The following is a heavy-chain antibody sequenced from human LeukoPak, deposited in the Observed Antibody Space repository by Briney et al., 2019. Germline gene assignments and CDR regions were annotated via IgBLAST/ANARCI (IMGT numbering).Heavy chain of an antibody. V-gene: IGHV4-34*01. CDR2: VSPGGYT. CDR1: GVSVNDYY. D-gene: IGHD3-10*01. CDR3: AGGATPGVF. Sequence: SETLSLTCAVSGVSVNDYYWSWIRQSPEKGLEWIGEVSPGGYTTYNPSLQSRVTISVDTSKNQFSLKLSSVTAADTAVHYCAGGATPGVFWGQGTLVTVSS. J-gene: IGHJ4*02.